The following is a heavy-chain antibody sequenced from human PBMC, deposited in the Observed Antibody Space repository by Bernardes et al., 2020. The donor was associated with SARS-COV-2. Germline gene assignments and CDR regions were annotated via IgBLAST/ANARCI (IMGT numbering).Heavy chain of an antibody. CDR1: GFTFSTYT. CDR2: ISGSGVST. D-gene: IGHD6-19*01. V-gene: IGHV3-23*01. Sequence: GGSLRLSCASSGFTFSTYTMSWVRQAPGKGLEWVSGISGSGVSTNYADSVKGRFTISRDNSKSTLYLQMTSLRVEDTAVYYCVKDFLGIAVTAQFFDNWGQGTLVTVSS. CDR3: VKDFLGIAVTAQFFDN. J-gene: IGHJ4*02.